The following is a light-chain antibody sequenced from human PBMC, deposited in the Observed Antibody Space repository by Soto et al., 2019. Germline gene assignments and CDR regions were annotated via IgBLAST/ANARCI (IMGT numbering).Light chain of an antibody. CDR2: DAS. J-gene: IGKJ4*01. Sequence: GDRVTITCRASQSISSWLAWYQQKPGKAPKLLIYDASSLESGVPSRFSGSGSGTDFTLTISSLEPEDFAVYYCQQRSNWLTFGGGTKVDIK. V-gene: IGKV1-5*01. CDR1: QSISSW. CDR3: QQRSNWLT.